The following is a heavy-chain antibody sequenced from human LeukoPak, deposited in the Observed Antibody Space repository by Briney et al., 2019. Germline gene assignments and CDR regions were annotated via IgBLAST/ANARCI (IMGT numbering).Heavy chain of an antibody. CDR2: IYYSGST. V-gene: IGHV4-39*01. J-gene: IGHJ4*02. D-gene: IGHD2-15*01. CDR3: ARGDLEDIVAVVAAPFDY. Sequence: PSETLSLTCTVSGGSISTSSYYWGWIRQPPGKGLEWIGSIYYSGSTYYNPSLKSRVTISVDTSKNQFSLKLSSVTAADTDVYSCARGDLEDIVAVVAAPFDYWGQGTLVTVSS. CDR1: GGSISTSSYY.